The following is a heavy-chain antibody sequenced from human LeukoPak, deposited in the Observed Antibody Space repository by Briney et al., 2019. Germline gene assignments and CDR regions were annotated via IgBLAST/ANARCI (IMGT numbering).Heavy chain of an antibody. CDR1: GFTFSSYS. CDR2: ISSSSSYI. J-gene: IGHJ6*03. D-gene: IGHD3-3*01. Sequence: GGSLRLSCAASGFTFSSYSMNWVRQAPGKGLDWVSSISSSSSYIYYADSVKGRFTISRDNAKNSLYLQMNSLRAEDTAVYYCARSSILEWLPYYYYYMDVWGKGTTVTVSS. V-gene: IGHV3-21*01. CDR3: ARSSILEWLPYYYYYMDV.